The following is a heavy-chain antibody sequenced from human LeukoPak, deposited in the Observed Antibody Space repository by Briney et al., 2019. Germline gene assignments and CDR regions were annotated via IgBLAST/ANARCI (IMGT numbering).Heavy chain of an antibody. D-gene: IGHD2-2*01. CDR1: GFTFSSYW. CDR2: INSDGSST. V-gene: IGHV3-74*01. CDR3: AREAKVCSSTSCYYRFDP. Sequence: PGVSLRLSCAASGFTFSSYWMHWVRQAPGKGLVWVSRINSDGSSTSYADSVKGRFTISRDNAKNTLYLQMNSLRAEDTAVYYCAREAKVCSSTSCYYRFDPWGQGTLVTVSS. J-gene: IGHJ5*02.